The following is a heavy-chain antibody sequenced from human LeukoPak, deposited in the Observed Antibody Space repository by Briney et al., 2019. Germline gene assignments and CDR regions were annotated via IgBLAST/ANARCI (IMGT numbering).Heavy chain of an antibody. CDR2: INPNSGGT. CDR3: ARVRVKVGGSYGVGGYYYYGMDV. V-gene: IGHV1-2*02. CDR1: GYTFTGYY. D-gene: IGHD1-26*01. J-gene: IGHJ6*02. Sequence: ASVKVSCKASGYTFTGYYMHWVRQAPGQGLEWMGWINPNSGGTNYAQKFQGRVTMTRDTSISTAYMELSRLRSDDTAVYYCARVRVKVGGSYGVGGYYYYGMDVWGQGTTVTVSS.